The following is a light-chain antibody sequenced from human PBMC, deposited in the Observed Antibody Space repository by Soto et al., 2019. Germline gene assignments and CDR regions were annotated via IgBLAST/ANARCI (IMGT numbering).Light chain of an antibody. CDR2: GDT. V-gene: IGLV1-40*01. CDR1: SSNIGAGYD. J-gene: IGLJ2*01. CDR3: QSYDNSLGGWL. Sequence: QSVLTQPPSVSGAPGQRVTISCTGSSSNIGAGYDVHWYQQLPGTAPKLLISGDTNRPSGVPDRFSGSKSGTSASLAITGLQAEDEADYYCQSYDNSLGGWLFGGGTKVTVL.